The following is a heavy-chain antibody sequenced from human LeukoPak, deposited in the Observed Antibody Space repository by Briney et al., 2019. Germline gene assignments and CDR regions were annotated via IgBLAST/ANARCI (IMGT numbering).Heavy chain of an antibody. D-gene: IGHD5-18*01. CDR1: GFSFSSYE. CDR2: ISRGGDEI. Sequence: GGSLRLSCAASGFSFSSYEMNWVRQAPGKGLQWISYISRGGDEIYYADSVKGRFTVSRDNAKNSLYLQMNSLRAEDTAVYYCARDRPDRGYSYGRDFDYWGQGTLVTVSS. V-gene: IGHV3-48*03. CDR3: ARDRPDRGYSYGRDFDY. J-gene: IGHJ4*02.